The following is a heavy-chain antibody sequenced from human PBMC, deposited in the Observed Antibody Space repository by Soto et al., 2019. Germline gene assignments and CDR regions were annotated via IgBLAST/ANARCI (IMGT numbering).Heavy chain of an antibody. J-gene: IGHJ4*02. Sequence: PGGSLRLSCAASGFTFSSYSMNWVRQAPGKGLEWVSSISSCSSYIYYADSVKGRFTISRDNSKNSLYLQMNSLRAEDTAVYYCAREHCSGGSCYLFDYWGQGPLVTVSS. CDR3: AREHCSGGSCYLFDY. V-gene: IGHV3-21*01. D-gene: IGHD2-15*01. CDR1: GFTFSSYS. CDR2: ISSCSSYI.